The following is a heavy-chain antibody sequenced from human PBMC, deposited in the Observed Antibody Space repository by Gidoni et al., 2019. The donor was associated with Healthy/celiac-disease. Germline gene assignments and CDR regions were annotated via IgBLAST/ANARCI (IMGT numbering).Heavy chain of an antibody. Sequence: HVQLQESGPGLVTPSETLSLTCPVSGGSISSYYWSWIRQPPGKGLEWIGYIYYSGSTNYNPSLKSRVTIAVDTSKNQFSLKLSSVTAADTAVYYCARGSGAFDYWGQGTLVTVSS. CDR2: IYYSGST. J-gene: IGHJ4*02. CDR1: GGSISSYY. D-gene: IGHD2-15*01. V-gene: IGHV4-59*01. CDR3: ARGSGAFDY.